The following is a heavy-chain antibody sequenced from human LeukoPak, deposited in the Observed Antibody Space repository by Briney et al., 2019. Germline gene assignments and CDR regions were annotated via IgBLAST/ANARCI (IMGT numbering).Heavy chain of an antibody. CDR2: INPNSGGT. D-gene: IGHD1-26*01. J-gene: IGHJ1*01. CDR3: ARTKVGATVSEYFQH. Sequence: ASVKVSCKASGYTFTGYYMHWVRQAPGQGLEWMGWINPNSGGTNYAQKFQGRVTMTRDTSISTACMELSRLRSDDTAVYYCARTKVGATVSEYFQHWGQGTLVTVSS. CDR1: GYTFTGYY. V-gene: IGHV1-2*02.